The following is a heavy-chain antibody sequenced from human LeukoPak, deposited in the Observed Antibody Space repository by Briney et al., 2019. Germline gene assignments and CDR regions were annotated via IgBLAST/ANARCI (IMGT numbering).Heavy chain of an antibody. Sequence: GGSLRLSCAASGFTFSSYAMSWVRQAPGKGLEWVSAISGSGGRTYYADSVKGRFTISRDNSKTTLYLQMNSLRAEDTAVYYCAKDLGSQGGPYNWFDPWGQGTLVTVSS. CDR1: GFTFSSYA. CDR3: AKDLGSQGGPYNWFDP. D-gene: IGHD3-10*01. J-gene: IGHJ5*02. CDR2: ISGSGGRT. V-gene: IGHV3-23*01.